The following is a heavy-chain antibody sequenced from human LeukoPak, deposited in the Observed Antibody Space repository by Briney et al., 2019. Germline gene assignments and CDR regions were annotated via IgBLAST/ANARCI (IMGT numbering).Heavy chain of an antibody. CDR2: VDPEDGET. D-gene: IGHD3-10*01. V-gene: IGHV1-69-2*01. CDR1: GYTFTDYY. J-gene: IGHJ4*02. Sequence: VKISCKASGYTFTDYYMHWVQQAPGKGLEWMGLVDPEDGETIYAEKFQGRVTITADTSTDTAYMELSSLRSEDTAVYYCATDFPAYYYGSGSYSYFDYWGQGTLVTVSS. CDR3: ATDFPAYYYGSGSYSYFDY.